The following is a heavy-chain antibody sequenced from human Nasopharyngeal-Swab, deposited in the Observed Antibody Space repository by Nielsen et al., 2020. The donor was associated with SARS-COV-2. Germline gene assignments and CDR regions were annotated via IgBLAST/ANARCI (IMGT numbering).Heavy chain of an antibody. Sequence: GRQAPGKGLEYVSTISNNGVNTYYADSVKGRFTISRDNSKNTLYLQMSSLRAEDTAVYYCVKRGYSSSWYYFDYWGQGTLVTVSS. CDR3: VKRGYSSSWYYFDY. J-gene: IGHJ4*02. CDR2: ISNNGVNT. D-gene: IGHD6-13*01. V-gene: IGHV3-64D*06.